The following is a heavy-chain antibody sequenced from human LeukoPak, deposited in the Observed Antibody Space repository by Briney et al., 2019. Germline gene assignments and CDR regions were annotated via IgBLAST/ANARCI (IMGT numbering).Heavy chain of an antibody. D-gene: IGHD2-8*01. CDR1: GGSISSSSHY. Sequence: SETLSLTCTVSGGSISSSSHYWGWIRQPPGKGLDWIGSIYYSGSTYYNPSLESRVTISVDTSKNQFSLKLSSVTAADTAVYYCASHIRYCTTITCYQDWLDPWGQGTLVTVSS. J-gene: IGHJ5*02. V-gene: IGHV4-39*01. CDR2: IYYSGST. CDR3: ASHIRYCTTITCYQDWLDP.